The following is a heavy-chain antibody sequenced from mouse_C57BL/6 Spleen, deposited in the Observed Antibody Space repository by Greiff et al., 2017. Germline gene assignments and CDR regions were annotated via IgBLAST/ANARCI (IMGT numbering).Heavy chain of an antibody. Sequence: VQLQQSGAELVKPGASVKLSCKASGYTFTGYTIHWVKQRSGQGLEWIGLFYPESGCIKYNEKFKDKATLTADKSSSTVSMELNRLTSEDSAVYFCASPEQYGSSYEMDYWGQGTSVTVSS. J-gene: IGHJ4*01. D-gene: IGHD1-1*02. CDR1: GYTFTGYT. V-gene: IGHV1-62-2*01. CDR2: FYPESGCI. CDR3: ASPEQYGSSYEMDY.